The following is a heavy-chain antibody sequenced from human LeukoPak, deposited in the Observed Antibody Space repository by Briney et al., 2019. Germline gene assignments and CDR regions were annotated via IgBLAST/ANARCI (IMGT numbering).Heavy chain of an antibody. D-gene: IGHD3-10*02. J-gene: IGHJ4*02. CDR1: GFTFSNHW. CDR3: ARSYVKTFDY. Sequence: TGGSLRLSCGASGFTFSNHWVTWVRQAPGKGLEWVAQIKPDGTERYYVDSLEGRFTISRDNAKNSLFLQMNSLRAEDTAVYYCARSYVKTFDYWGQGTLVTVSS. V-gene: IGHV3-7*01. CDR2: IKPDGTER.